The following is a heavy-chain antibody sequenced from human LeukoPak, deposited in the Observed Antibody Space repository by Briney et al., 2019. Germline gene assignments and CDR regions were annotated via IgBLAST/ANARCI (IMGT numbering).Heavy chain of an antibody. J-gene: IGHJ3*02. V-gene: IGHV4-39*07. CDR1: GGSISSSSYY. CDR2: IYYSGST. CDR3: ARAPPAWLVQDAFDI. D-gene: IGHD6-19*01. Sequence: PSETLSLTCTVSGGSISSSSYYWGWIRQPPGKGLEWIGSIYYSGSTYYNPSLKSRVTISVDTSKNQFSLKLSSVTAADTAVYYCARAPPAWLVQDAFDIWGQGTMVTVSS.